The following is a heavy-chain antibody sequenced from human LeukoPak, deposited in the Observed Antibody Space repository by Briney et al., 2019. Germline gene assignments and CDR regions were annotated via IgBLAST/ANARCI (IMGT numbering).Heavy chain of an antibody. Sequence: PGGSLRLSCAASGFTFSTYWMSWFRQAPGKGPEWVANIKRDGSEKSYVDSAKGRFTISRDNAKNSLYLQMDSLRDEDTSVYYCARDFNPSEGGVYLDAYDLWGQGTMVTVSS. CDR3: ARDFNPSEGGVYLDAYDL. V-gene: IGHV3-7*05. D-gene: IGHD2-8*01. CDR2: IKRDGSEK. CDR1: GFTFSTYW. J-gene: IGHJ3*01.